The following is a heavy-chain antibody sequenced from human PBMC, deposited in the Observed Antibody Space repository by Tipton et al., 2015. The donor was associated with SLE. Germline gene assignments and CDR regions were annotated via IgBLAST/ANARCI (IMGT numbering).Heavy chain of an antibody. CDR3: ARRGVVSRFDP. Sequence: TLSLTCSVSGASIRSQYWGWIRQPPGKGLEWIGYIYHSGYSSTNYNPSLKSRVTLSVDTFKNQCFLKLNSVTAADTAVYYCARRGVVSRFDPWGQGTLVTVSS. V-gene: IGHV4-59*08. D-gene: IGHD2-8*02. J-gene: IGHJ5*02. CDR1: GASIRSQY. CDR2: IYHSGYSST.